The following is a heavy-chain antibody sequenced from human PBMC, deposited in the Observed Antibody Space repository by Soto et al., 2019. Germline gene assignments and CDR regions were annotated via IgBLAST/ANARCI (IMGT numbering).Heavy chain of an antibody. D-gene: IGHD3-16*01. Sequence: SETLSLTCTVSGGSISSSSYYWGWIRQPPGKGLEWIGSIYYSGSTYYNPSLKSRVTISVDTSKNQFSLKLSSVTAADTAVYYCALTVFNPKSDFDYWGQGTLVTSPQ. CDR1: GGSISSSSYY. V-gene: IGHV4-39*01. CDR3: ALTVFNPKSDFDY. CDR2: IYYSGST. J-gene: IGHJ4*02.